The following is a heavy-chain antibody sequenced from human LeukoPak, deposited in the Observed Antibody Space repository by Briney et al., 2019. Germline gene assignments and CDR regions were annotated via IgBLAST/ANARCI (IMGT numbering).Heavy chain of an antibody. D-gene: IGHD3-22*01. CDR2: ISDTGGST. CDR1: GITLSNYG. J-gene: IGHJ4*02. CDR3: AKRGVVIRVILVGFHKQAYYFDS. Sequence: GGSMRLSCAVSGITLSNYGMSWVRQAPGKGLEWVAGISDTGGSTNYADSVKGRFTISRDNPKNTLYLQMNSLRAEDTAVYFCAKRGVVIRVILVGFHKQAYYFDSWGRGALVTVSS. V-gene: IGHV3-23*01.